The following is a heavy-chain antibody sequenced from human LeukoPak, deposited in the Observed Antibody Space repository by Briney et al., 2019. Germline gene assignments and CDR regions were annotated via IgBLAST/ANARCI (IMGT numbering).Heavy chain of an antibody. D-gene: IGHD2-2*01. Sequence: SVKVSCKASGYTFTSYYMHWVRQAPGQGLEWMGGIMPMFGKTNYAQKFQGRVTTTADKATSTAYMELSSLRSEDTAVYYCAGGRTDIVVVPATLRNYYFDYWGQGTLVTVSS. J-gene: IGHJ4*02. CDR1: GYTFTSYY. CDR3: AGGRTDIVVVPATLRNYYFDY. V-gene: IGHV1-69*06. CDR2: IMPMFGKT.